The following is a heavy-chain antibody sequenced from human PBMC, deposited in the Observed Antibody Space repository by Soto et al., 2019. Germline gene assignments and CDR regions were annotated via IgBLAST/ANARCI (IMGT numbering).Heavy chain of an antibody. Sequence: GRALRVSGPEPVFTWSCYRMHGVGEAPGKGLGWVAVIWYDGSNEYYADSAKGRFTISRENSKNTLYLQMNSLRAEDRAVYYFARDRAPRQYYYYGMDVWGQGTTVTVSS. V-gene: IGHV3-33*01. CDR2: IWYDGSNE. J-gene: IGHJ6*02. CDR3: ARDRAPRQYYYYGMDV. CDR1: VFTWSCYR.